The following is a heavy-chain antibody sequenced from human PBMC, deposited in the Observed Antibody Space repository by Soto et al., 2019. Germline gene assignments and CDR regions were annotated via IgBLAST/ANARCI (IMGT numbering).Heavy chain of an antibody. Sequence: VASVNVSCKASGYTFIDYYMHWVRQAPGQGFEWMGRISPRSGGTNYAQKFQGRVTMTWDTSLNTAYMELSSLISEDTAVYYCARPPGYISDWYYFDLWGQGTLVTVSS. D-gene: IGHD3-9*01. CDR2: ISPRSGGT. J-gene: IGHJ4*02. CDR1: GYTFIDYY. CDR3: ARPPGYISDWYYFDL. V-gene: IGHV1-2*02.